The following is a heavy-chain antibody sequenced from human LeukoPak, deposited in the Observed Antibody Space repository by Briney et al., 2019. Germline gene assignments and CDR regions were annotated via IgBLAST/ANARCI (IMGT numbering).Heavy chain of an antibody. J-gene: IGHJ4*02. D-gene: IGHD2-2*01. V-gene: IGHV4-59*01. CDR3: ARGVVVPAAIDY. CDR1: GGFISSYY. Sequence: SETLSLTCTVSGGFISSYYWSWIRQPPGKGLEWIGYIYYSGSTNYNPSLKSRVTISVDTSKNQFSLKLSSVTAADTAVYYCARGVVVPAAIDYWGQGTLVTVSS. CDR2: IYYSGST.